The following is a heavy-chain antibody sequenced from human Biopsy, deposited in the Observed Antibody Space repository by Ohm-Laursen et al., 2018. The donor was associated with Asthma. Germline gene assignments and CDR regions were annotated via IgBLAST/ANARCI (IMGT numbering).Heavy chain of an antibody. D-gene: IGHD1-1*01. Sequence: SETLSLTCAVSGDSISSNSWWTWVRQSPGRGLEWIGEIYYSGSTNYHPSLKGRVTISGAKSKNQFSLRLTSVTAADTAVYYCARAIGTGDWYFDVWGRGTLVTVSS. CDR1: GDSISSNSW. J-gene: IGHJ2*01. V-gene: IGHV4-4*02. CDR2: IYYSGST. CDR3: ARAIGTGDWYFDV.